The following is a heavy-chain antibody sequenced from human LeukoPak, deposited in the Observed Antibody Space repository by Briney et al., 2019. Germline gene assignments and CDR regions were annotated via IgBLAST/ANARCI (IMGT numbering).Heavy chain of an antibody. V-gene: IGHV3-9*01. CDR2: ISWNSGSI. J-gene: IGHJ4*02. Sequence: PGGSLRLSCAAPGFTFDDYAMHWVRQAPGKGLEWVSGISWNSGSIGYADSVKGRFTISRDNAKNSLYLQMNSLRAEDTALYYCAKGTILTGYQAPFDYWGQGTLVTVSS. D-gene: IGHD3-9*01. CDR1: GFTFDDYA. CDR3: AKGTILTGYQAPFDY.